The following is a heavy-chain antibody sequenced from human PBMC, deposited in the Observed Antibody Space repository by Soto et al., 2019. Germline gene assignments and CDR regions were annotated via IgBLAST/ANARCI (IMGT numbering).Heavy chain of an antibody. J-gene: IGHJ5*01. CDR2: MNPNSGNT. CDR1: GYTFTSYD. Sequence: QVQLVQSGAEVKKPGASVKVSCKASGYTFTSYDINWVRQATGQGLEWMGWMNPNSGNTDHAQKFQGRVTMTRNTSISTAYMELSRLRYEDTAVYYCARAFYTATPDSWGQGTLVTVSS. CDR3: ARAFYTATPDS. D-gene: IGHD5-18*01. V-gene: IGHV1-8*01.